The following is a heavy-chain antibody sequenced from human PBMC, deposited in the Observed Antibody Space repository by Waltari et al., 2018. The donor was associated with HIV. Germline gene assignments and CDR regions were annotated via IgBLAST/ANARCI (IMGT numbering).Heavy chain of an antibody. Sequence: EVQLVESGGGLVQPGGSLRLSCAASGFTFNIYWMTWVRQAPGKGLEWVANIKQDESEKYYVDSVKGRFTISRDNAKNSLFLQMNSLRAEDTAVYYCAREALYDSSGYYFDYWGQGTLVTVSS. J-gene: IGHJ4*02. D-gene: IGHD3-22*01. CDR2: IKQDESEK. CDR1: GFTFNIYW. CDR3: AREALYDSSGYYFDY. V-gene: IGHV3-7*01.